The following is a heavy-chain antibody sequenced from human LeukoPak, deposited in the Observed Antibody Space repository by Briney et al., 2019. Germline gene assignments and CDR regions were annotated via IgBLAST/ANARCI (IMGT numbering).Heavy chain of an antibody. J-gene: IGHJ4*02. V-gene: IGHV3-48*02. D-gene: IGHD3-9*01. CDR1: GFTFSNYV. CDR3: ARDNDWAFHY. CDR2: INHNGEMI. Sequence: HTGGSLRLSCAASGFTFSNYVMSWVRQAPGKGLEWVSYINHNGEMIFYPDFVKGRFTISRDNAKNSLYLQMNSLRDEGTAVYYCARDNDWAFHYWGQGTLVTVSS.